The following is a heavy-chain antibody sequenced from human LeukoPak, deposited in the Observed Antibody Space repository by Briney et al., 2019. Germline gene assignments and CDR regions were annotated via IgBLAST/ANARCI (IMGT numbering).Heavy chain of an antibody. J-gene: IGHJ4*02. D-gene: IGHD3-9*01. Sequence: SETLSLTCTVSGGSISSYYWSWIRQPPGKGLEWIGYIYYSGSTNYNPSLKSRVTISVDTSKNQFSLKLSSVTAADTAVYYCARLPGPYYDILTGYYNPHYYFDYWGQGTLVTVSS. CDR1: GGSISSYY. CDR3: ARLPGPYYDILTGYYNPHYYFDY. CDR2: IYYSGST. V-gene: IGHV4-59*08.